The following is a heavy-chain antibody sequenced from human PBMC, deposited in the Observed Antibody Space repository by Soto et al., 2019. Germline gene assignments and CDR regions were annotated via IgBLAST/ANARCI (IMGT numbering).Heavy chain of an antibody. D-gene: IGHD6-19*01. Sequence: EVQLLESGGGLGQPGGSLRLSCAASGFTFSSYAMSWVRQAPGKGLEWVSAISGSGGSTYYADSVKGRFTFSRDNSKNTLYLQMNSLRAEDTAVYYCAKSNGWYAELDYWGQGTLVTVSS. CDR3: AKSNGWYAELDY. J-gene: IGHJ4*02. V-gene: IGHV3-23*01. CDR2: ISGSGGST. CDR1: GFTFSSYA.